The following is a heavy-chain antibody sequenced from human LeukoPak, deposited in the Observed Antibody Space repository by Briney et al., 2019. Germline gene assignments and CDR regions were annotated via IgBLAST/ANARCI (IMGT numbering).Heavy chain of an antibody. Sequence: PGGSLRLSCAASGFTFSSSWMHWVRQAPGQGLVWVSRINIDGSITNYADSVKGRFTISRDNAKNTLYLQMNSLRAEDTAVYYCASPGTTVTTGNAFDIWGHGTMVTVSS. J-gene: IGHJ3*02. CDR1: GFTFSSSW. V-gene: IGHV3-74*01. CDR2: INIDGSIT. CDR3: ASPGTTVTTGNAFDI. D-gene: IGHD4-11*01.